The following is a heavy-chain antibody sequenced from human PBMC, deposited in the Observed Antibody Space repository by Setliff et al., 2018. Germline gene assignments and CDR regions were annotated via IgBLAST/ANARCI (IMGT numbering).Heavy chain of an antibody. Sequence: ASVKVSCKASGYAFTGHYIHWVRQAPGQGLEWMGWINPRTGVTNYARKFQGRVTMTRDTSITTVYMDLSRLKSDDTAVYYCVREGVDSRSSTDYRYYMDVWGKGTTVTVSS. CDR1: GYAFTGHY. CDR3: VREGVDSRSSTDYRYYMDV. D-gene: IGHD3-22*01. CDR2: INPRTGVT. V-gene: IGHV1-2*02. J-gene: IGHJ6*03.